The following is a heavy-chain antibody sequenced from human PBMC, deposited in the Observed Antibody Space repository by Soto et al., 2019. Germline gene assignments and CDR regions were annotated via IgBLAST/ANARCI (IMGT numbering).Heavy chain of an antibody. J-gene: IGHJ6*01. V-gene: IGHV1-2*02. Sequence: QVQLVQSGAEVKKPGASVKVSCKASGYTFTGYYMHWVRQAPGQGLEWMGWINPNSGGTNYAQKFQGRVTMTRDTAISTAYMELVRLRSDDTAVYYCARTGAAGGYYYYGMDVWGQGTTVTVSS. CDR3: ARTGAAGGYYYYGMDV. CDR2: INPNSGGT. D-gene: IGHD3-16*01. CDR1: GYTFTGYY.